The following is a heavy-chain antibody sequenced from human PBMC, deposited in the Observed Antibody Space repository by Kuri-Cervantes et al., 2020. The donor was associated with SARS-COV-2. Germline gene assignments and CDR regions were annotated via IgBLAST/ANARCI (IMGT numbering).Heavy chain of an antibody. CDR3: ARRIDYGDWDGMDV. J-gene: IGHJ6*02. CDR1: GSSFTSYW. Sequence: GESLKISRKGPGSSFTSYWIGWVRQMPGKGLEWRGIIYPGDSDTRYSPSFQGQITISADKSFITAYTQWSSVKASDTAMYYCARRIDYGDWDGMDVWGQGTTVTVSS. CDR2: IYPGDSDT. V-gene: IGHV5-51*01. D-gene: IGHD4-17*01.